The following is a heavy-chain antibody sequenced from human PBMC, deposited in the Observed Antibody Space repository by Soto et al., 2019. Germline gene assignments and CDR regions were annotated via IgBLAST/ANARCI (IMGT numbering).Heavy chain of an antibody. CDR1: GGSISGYY. CDR2: MYNTGST. V-gene: IGHV4-59*01. J-gene: IGHJ6*02. Sequence: SETLSLTCTVSGGSISGYYWSWIRQPPGKGLEWIGYMYNTGSTVYNPSFKSRVTISVDTSKNQFSLKLNSVTAADTAVYYCARDLWGYCGTDCYPLDVWGQAPTVTVSS. CDR3: ARDLWGYCGTDCYPLDV. D-gene: IGHD2-21*02.